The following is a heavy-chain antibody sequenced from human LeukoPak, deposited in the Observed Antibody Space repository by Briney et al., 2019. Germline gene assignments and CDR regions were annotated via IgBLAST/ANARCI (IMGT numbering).Heavy chain of an antibody. CDR2: ISSSSSYI. V-gene: IGHV3-21*01. J-gene: IGHJ4*02. Sequence: GGSLRLSCAASGFTFSSYSMNWVRQAPGKGLEWVSSISSSSSYIYYADSVKGRFTISRDNSKNTLYLQMNSLRAEDTAVYYCARGNTVSIAAAGTKDYWGQGTLVTVSS. CDR1: GFTFSSYS. D-gene: IGHD6-13*01. CDR3: ARGNTVSIAAAGTKDY.